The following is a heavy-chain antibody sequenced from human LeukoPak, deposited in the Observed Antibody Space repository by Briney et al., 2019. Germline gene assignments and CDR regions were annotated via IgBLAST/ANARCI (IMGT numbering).Heavy chain of an antibody. CDR3: AKGRSGYYYGSGPLDY. CDR2: IGFSTNNV. V-gene: IGHV3-9*03. D-gene: IGHD3-10*01. CDR1: GFTFDYSA. J-gene: IGHJ4*02. Sequence: GGSLRLSCVASGFTFDYSAFHWVRQAPGKGLEWVSGIGFSTNNVDYADSVRGRFTISRDNTKNSLDLQMNSLRDEDMALYYRAKGRSGYYYGSGPLDYWGQGTLVTVSS.